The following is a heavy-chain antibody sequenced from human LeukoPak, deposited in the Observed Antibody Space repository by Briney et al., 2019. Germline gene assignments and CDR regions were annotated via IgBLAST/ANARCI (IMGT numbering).Heavy chain of an antibody. J-gene: IGHJ4*02. CDR2: IKQDGSEK. Sequence: GGSLRLSCAASGFSFSNYVMTWVRQAPGKGLEWVANIKQDGSEKYYVDSVKGRFTISRDNAKNSLYLQMNSLRAEDTAVYYCAREYGSGSYYAGWDDYWGQGTLVTVSS. CDR1: GFSFSNYV. CDR3: AREYGSGSYYAGWDDY. V-gene: IGHV3-7*04. D-gene: IGHD3-10*01.